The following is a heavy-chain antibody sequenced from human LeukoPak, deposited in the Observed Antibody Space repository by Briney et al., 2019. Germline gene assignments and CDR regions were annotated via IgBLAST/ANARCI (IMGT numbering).Heavy chain of an antibody. CDR3: ARQLFHSRAVAGSWFDP. J-gene: IGHJ5*02. CDR1: GGTFSSYA. D-gene: IGHD6-19*01. Sequence: ASVKVSCKASGGTFSSYAISWVRQAPGQGLEWMGGIIPIFGTANYAQKFQGRVTITTDESTSTAYMELSSLRSEDTAVYYCARQLFHSRAVAGSWFDPWGQGTLVTVSS. V-gene: IGHV1-69*05. CDR2: IIPIFGTA.